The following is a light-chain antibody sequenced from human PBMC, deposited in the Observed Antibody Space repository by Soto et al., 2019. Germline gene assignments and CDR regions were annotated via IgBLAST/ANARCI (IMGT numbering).Light chain of an antibody. CDR3: QQRDNWPWT. J-gene: IGKJ1*01. CDR1: QSIRSN. V-gene: IGKV3-11*01. CDR2: DAS. Sequence: ETVLTQSPATLSLSPGERATLSCRASQSIRSNLAWYQHKPGQAPRLLIYDASNRATGIPGRFSGSGSGTDFTLTISNLEPEDFAVYYCQQRDNWPWTFGPGAKVEIK.